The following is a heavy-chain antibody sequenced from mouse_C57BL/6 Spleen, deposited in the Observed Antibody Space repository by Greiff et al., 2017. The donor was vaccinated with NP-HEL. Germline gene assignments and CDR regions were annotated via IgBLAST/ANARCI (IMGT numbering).Heavy chain of an antibody. CDR1: GYTFTDYY. CDR3: AWGGYYGYFDY. Sequence: EVQLQQSGPELVKPGASVKISCKASGYTFTDYYMNWVKQSHGKSLEWIGDINPNNGGTSYNQKFKGKATLTVDKSSSTAYMELRSLTSEDSAVYYCAWGGYYGYFDYWGQGTTLTVSS. V-gene: IGHV1-26*01. CDR2: INPNNGGT. D-gene: IGHD1-1*01. J-gene: IGHJ2*01.